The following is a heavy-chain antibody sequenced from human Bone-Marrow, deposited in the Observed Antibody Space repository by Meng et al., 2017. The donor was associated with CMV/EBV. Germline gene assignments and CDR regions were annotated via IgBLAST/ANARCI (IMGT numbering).Heavy chain of an antibody. CDR3: AKLFADNSGWLDH. J-gene: IGHJ4*02. CDR1: GFTFSSHG. Sequence: GESLKISCAASGFTFSSHGMTWVRQAPGKGLEWVSGITGTGDSTDSADSVKGRFTISRDNSKNTLYLQMTSLRAEDTAVYYCAKLFADNSGWLDHWGQGTLVTPSS. CDR2: ITGTGDST. D-gene: IGHD6-19*01. V-gene: IGHV3-23*01.